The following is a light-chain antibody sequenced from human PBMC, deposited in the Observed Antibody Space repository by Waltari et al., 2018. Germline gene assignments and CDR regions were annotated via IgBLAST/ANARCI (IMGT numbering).Light chain of an antibody. CDR3: LQYGNLPLT. Sequence: DIQMTQSPSSLSASVGDRVTITCQASQDISNYLNWYQQKPGKAPKFLIYDASNLETGVPSRFSGSGSGTHFTLTISSLQPEDIATYYCLQYGNLPLTFGGGTKVEVK. CDR2: DAS. J-gene: IGKJ4*01. CDR1: QDISNY. V-gene: IGKV1-33*01.